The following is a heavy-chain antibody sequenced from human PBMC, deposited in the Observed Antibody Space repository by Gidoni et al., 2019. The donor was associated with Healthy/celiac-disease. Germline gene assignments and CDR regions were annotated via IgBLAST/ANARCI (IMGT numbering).Heavy chain of an antibody. J-gene: IGHJ4*02. Sequence: QVQLQESGPGLVKSSQPLSLTGTVSGGSISSGGYYWSWIRQHPGKGLEWIGYIYYSGSTYYNPSLKSRVTISVDTSKNQFSVKLSSVTAADTAVYYCARAVTDSTATGVFDYWGQGTLVTVSS. CDR2: IYYSGST. D-gene: IGHD2-2*01. CDR3: ARAVTDSTATGVFDY. V-gene: IGHV4-31*03. CDR1: GGSISSGGYY.